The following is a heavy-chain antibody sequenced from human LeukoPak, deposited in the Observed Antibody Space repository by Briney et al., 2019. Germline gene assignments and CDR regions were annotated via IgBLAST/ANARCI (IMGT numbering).Heavy chain of an antibody. CDR3: AKDLALPWKPTYYYSYGMDV. CDR2: ISYDGSNK. J-gene: IGHJ6*02. D-gene: IGHD1-1*01. CDR1: GFTFSSYG. V-gene: IGHV3-30*18. Sequence: GRSLRLSCAASGFTFSSYGMHWVRQAPGKGLEGVAVISYDGSNKYYADSVKGRFTISRDNSKNTLYLQMNSLSAEDTAVYYCAKDLALPWKPTYYYSYGMDVWGQGTTVTVSS.